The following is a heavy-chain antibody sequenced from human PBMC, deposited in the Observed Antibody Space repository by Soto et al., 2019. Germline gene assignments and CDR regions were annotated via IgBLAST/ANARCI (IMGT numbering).Heavy chain of an antibody. CDR3: ARGDRGAFDV. V-gene: IGHV3-74*01. CDR1: GFTFSYYW. J-gene: IGHJ3*01. D-gene: IGHD2-21*02. CDR2: IHSDGSST. Sequence: GGSLRLSCAASGFTFSYYWMHWVRQAPGQGLVWVSRIHSDGSSTTYADSVKGRFTISRDNAKNTLYLQMNSLRAEDTAVYYCARGDRGAFDVWGQGTLVTGSS.